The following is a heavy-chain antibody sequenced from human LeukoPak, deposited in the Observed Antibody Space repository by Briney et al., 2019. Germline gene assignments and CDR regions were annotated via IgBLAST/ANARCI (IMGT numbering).Heavy chain of an antibody. Sequence: PGGPLRLSCAASGFDFDDYAMHWVRQAPGKGLEWVSSISWNSDTIYYAASVKGRFTISRDNAKNSLYLQMNSLGTEDTAFYYCAKMGYFGSGSYYPGEFYFDYWGQGTLVTVSS. CDR3: AKMGYFGSGSYYPGEFYFDY. CDR2: ISWNSDTI. CDR1: GFDFDDYA. D-gene: IGHD3-10*01. J-gene: IGHJ4*02. V-gene: IGHV3-9*01.